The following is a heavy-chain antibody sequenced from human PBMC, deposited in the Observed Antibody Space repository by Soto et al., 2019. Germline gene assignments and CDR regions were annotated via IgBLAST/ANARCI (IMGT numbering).Heavy chain of an antibody. V-gene: IGHV2-5*01. Sequence: QITLKESGPTLVKPTQTLTLTCTFSGFSLSTSGVGVGWIRQPPGKALEWLALIYWNDDKRYSPSLKSRLTITKDTSKNQVVLTMTNMDPVDTATYYCAHPQSEVVPAAARLYSGVAFDIWGQGTMVTVSS. CDR3: AHPQSEVVPAAARLYSGVAFDI. CDR2: IYWNDDK. D-gene: IGHD2-2*01. J-gene: IGHJ3*02. CDR1: GFSLSTSGVG.